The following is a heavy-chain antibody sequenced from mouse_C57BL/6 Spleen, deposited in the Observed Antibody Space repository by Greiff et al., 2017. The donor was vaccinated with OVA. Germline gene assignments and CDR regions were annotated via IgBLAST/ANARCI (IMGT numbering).Heavy chain of an antibody. V-gene: IGHV3-6*01. CDR3: ARDGADGYYFYYFDY. D-gene: IGHD2-3*01. J-gene: IGHJ2*01. CDR2: ISYDGSN. Sequence: EVKLLESGPGLVKPSQSLSLTCSVTGYSITSGYYWNWIRQFPGNKLEWMGYISYDGSNNYNPSLKNRISITRDTSKNQFFLKLNSVTTEDTATYYCARDGADGYYFYYFDYWGQGTTLTVSS. CDR1: GYSITSGYY.